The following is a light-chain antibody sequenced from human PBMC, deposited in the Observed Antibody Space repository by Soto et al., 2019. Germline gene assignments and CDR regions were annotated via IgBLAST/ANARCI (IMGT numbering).Light chain of an antibody. V-gene: IGKV1-17*01. CDR2: AAS. CDR3: QQYYSYPIT. CDR1: HGIRDD. Sequence: DIQMTQSPSSLSASVGDRVTILCRASHGIRDDLGWYQQKPGKAPKLLIYAASILQRGVPIRFSGSGSGTDFTLTISCLQSEDFATYYCQQYYSYPITFGQGTRLEIK. J-gene: IGKJ5*01.